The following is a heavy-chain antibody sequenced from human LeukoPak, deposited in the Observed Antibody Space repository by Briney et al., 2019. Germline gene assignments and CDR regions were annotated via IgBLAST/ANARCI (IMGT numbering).Heavy chain of an antibody. V-gene: IGHV4-61*05. Sequence: SETLSLTCTVSGGSISSSSYYWGWIRQPPGKGLEWIGYIYYSGSTNYNPSLKSRVTISVDTSKNQLSLSLTSVTAADTAIYYCARIPGVGYSNDWYRFDPWGQGTLVIVTS. CDR2: IYYSGST. CDR1: GGSISSSSYY. CDR3: ARIPGVGYSNDWYRFDP. D-gene: IGHD4-11*01. J-gene: IGHJ5*02.